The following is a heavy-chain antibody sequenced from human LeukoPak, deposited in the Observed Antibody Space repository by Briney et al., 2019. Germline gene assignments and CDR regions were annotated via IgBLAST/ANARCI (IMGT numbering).Heavy chain of an antibody. CDR1: RFSLSTSGVG. V-gene: IGHV2-5*01. D-gene: IGHD3-3*01. Sequence: SGPTLVKPTQTLTLTCTFSRFSLSTSGVGVGWIRQPPGKALEWLALIYWNDDKRYSPSLKSRLTITKDTSKNQVVLTMTNMDPVDTATYYCAHSRPPYYDFWSGLGGYFDYWGQGTLVTVSS. CDR3: AHSRPPYYDFWSGLGGYFDY. CDR2: IYWNDDK. J-gene: IGHJ4*02.